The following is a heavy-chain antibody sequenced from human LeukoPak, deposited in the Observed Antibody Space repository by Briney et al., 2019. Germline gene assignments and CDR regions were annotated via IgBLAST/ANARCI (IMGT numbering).Heavy chain of an antibody. CDR2: ITGDGLHT. CDR3: AKGFRSAGS. D-gene: IGHD3-3*01. J-gene: IGHJ4*02. V-gene: IGHV3-23*01. Sequence: PGGSLRLSCAASGFTFSSFALTWVRQTPGKGLEWVSAITGDGLHTYYADSVKGRFTISRDNSKNTVYLQMNSLRPDDAAVYYCAKGFRSAGSWGQGTLVTVAS. CDR1: GFTFSSFA.